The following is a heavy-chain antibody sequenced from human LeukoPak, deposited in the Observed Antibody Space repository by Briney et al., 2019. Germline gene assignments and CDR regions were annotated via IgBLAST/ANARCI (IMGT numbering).Heavy chain of an antibody. Sequence: GGSLRLSCAASGFTFSDYEMNWARQAPGKGLEWVSHISGTGTTIHYADSVKGRFTISRDNAKSSLLLQMSSLRVEDTAVYYCARHLTGYYISWGQGTLVTVSS. V-gene: IGHV3-48*03. D-gene: IGHD3-9*01. J-gene: IGHJ5*02. CDR2: ISGTGTTI. CDR1: GFTFSDYE. CDR3: ARHLTGYYIS.